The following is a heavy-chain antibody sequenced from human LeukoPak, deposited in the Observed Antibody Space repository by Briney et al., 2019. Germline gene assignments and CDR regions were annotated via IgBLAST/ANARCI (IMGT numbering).Heavy chain of an antibody. CDR1: GYTFTSYD. CDR2: MNPNSGNT. J-gene: IGHJ5*02. V-gene: IGHV1-8*01. D-gene: IGHD6-13*01. Sequence: ASVKVSCKASGYTFTSYDINWVRQATGQGLEWMGWMNPNSGNTGYAQKFQGRVTITSSTSTSTAFMELGSLRSEVTAVYYCARGGASAAARRFDPWGQGTLVTVSS. CDR3: ARGGASAAARRFDP.